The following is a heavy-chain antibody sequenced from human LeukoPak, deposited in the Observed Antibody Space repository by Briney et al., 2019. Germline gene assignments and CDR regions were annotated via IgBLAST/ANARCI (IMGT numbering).Heavy chain of an antibody. J-gene: IGHJ4*02. CDR3: ARVNGYSYGYMGY. D-gene: IGHD5-18*01. CDR1: GGSFSGYY. V-gene: IGHV4-34*01. CDR2: IYHSGST. Sequence: PSETLSLTCAVYGGSFSGYYWSWIRQPPGKGLEWIGSIYHSGSTYYNPSLKSRVTISVDTSKNQFSLKLSSVTAADTAVYYCARVNGYSYGYMGYWGQGTLVTVSS.